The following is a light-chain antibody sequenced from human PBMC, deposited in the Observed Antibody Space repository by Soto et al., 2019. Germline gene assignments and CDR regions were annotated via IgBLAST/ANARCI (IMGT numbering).Light chain of an antibody. CDR2: EVS. CDR1: SSDVGSYDH. V-gene: IGLV2-14*01. J-gene: IGLJ1*01. Sequence: QSVLTQPASVSGSPGQSITISCSGTSSDVGSYDHVAWYQQFPGKTPKLMIYEVSNRPSGVSSRFSGSKSGNTASLTISGLQAEDEADYYCISYTGSSTSYVFGRGTKGTVL. CDR3: ISYTGSSTSYV.